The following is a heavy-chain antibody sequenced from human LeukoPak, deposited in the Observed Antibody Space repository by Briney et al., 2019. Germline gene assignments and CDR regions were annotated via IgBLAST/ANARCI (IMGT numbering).Heavy chain of an antibody. Sequence: GASVTVSCKASGYTFINYAINWGRQAPGQRPEWMGWINAGNGNTKYSQKFQGRVTITRDTSASTAYMELSSLTSDDTAVYYCARDRVPAAQSTAFDIWGQGTMVTVSS. V-gene: IGHV1-3*01. D-gene: IGHD2-2*01. J-gene: IGHJ3*02. CDR2: INAGNGNT. CDR1: GYTFINYA. CDR3: ARDRVPAAQSTAFDI.